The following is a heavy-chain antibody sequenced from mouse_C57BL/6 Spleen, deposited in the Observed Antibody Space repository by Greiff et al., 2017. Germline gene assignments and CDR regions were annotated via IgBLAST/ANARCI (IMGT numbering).Heavy chain of an antibody. CDR3: ARGDYGSSYVLAY. J-gene: IGHJ3*01. V-gene: IGHV1-22*01. CDR1: GYTFTDFN. D-gene: IGHD1-1*01. CDR2: INPNNGGT. Sequence: EVQLQQSGPELVKPGASVKMSCKASGYTFTDFNMHWVKQSHGKSLEWIGYINPNNGGTSYNQKFKGKATLTVNKSSSTAYMELRSLTSEDSAVYYCARGDYGSSYVLAYWGQGTLVTVSA.